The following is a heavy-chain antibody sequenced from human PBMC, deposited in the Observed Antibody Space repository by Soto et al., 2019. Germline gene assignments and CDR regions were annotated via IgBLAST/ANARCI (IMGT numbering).Heavy chain of an antibody. D-gene: IGHD6-19*01. V-gene: IGHV3-23*01. CDR1: GFTFSSYA. CDR3: AKDFSDYYYYYLDF. Sequence: GGSLRLSCAASGFTFSSYAMSWVRQAPGKGLEWVSAISGSGGSTYYADSVKGRFTISRDNSKNTLYLQMNSLRAEDTAVYYCAKDFSDYYYYYLDFWGQGSTVTVSS. J-gene: IGHJ6*03. CDR2: ISGSGGST.